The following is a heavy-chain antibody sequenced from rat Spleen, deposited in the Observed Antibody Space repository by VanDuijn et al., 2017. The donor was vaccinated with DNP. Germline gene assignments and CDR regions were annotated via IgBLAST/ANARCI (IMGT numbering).Heavy chain of an antibody. J-gene: IGHJ2*01. CDR1: GITFSDHN. CDR3: AGRPPPTRGPFDY. D-gene: IGHD1-4*01. CDR2: ISSDGRDT. V-gene: IGHV5-7*01. Sequence: EVQLVESGGGLVQPGRSLKLSCAVSGITFSDHNMAWVRQAPKKSLEWVATISSDGRDTYYRDSVKGRFTISRDNAKSTLYLQMDSLRSEDTATYYCAGRPPPTRGPFDYWGQGVTVTVSS.